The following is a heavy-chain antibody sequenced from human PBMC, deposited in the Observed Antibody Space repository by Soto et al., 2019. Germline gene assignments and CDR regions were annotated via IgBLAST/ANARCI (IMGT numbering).Heavy chain of an antibody. Sequence: QLQLQESGSGLVKPSQTLSLTCAVSGGSISSGGYSWSWIRQPPGKGLEWIGYIYHSGSTYYNPAIKSRVTISVDRSKNQFSLKLSSVTAADTAVYYCARGAAPPYYYGSGRGYFDYWGQGTLVTVSS. CDR3: ARGAAPPYYYGSGRGYFDY. V-gene: IGHV4-30-2*01. J-gene: IGHJ4*02. D-gene: IGHD3-10*01. CDR2: IYHSGST. CDR1: GGSISSGGYS.